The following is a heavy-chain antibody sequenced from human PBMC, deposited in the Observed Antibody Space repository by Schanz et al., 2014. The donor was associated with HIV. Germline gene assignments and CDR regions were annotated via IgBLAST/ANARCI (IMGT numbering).Heavy chain of an antibody. CDR3: ANTEYPYSSSSDYYYGMDV. Sequence: HVQLVESGGGVVQPGRSLRLSCAASEFTFSSYGMHWVRQAPGKGLEWVAVIWYDGSNKYYADSVKGRFTISKDNSKNTLYLQMNSLRAQDTAVYYCANTEYPYSSSSDYYYGMDVWGQGTTVTVSS. D-gene: IGHD6-6*01. CDR2: IWYDGSNK. J-gene: IGHJ6*02. V-gene: IGHV3-33*06. CDR1: EFTFSSYG.